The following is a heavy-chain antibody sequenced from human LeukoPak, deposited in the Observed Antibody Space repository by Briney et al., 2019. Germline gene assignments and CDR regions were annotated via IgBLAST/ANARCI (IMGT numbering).Heavy chain of an antibody. J-gene: IGHJ6*03. V-gene: IGHV1-46*01. CDR2: INPSGGST. Sequence: ASVKVSCKASGYTFTSYYMHWVRQAPGQGLEWMGIINPSGGSTSYAQKFQGRVTMTRDTSTSTVYMELSSLRSEDTAVYYCAGGGTRGGYYYYYMDVWGKGTTVTVSS. CDR1: GYTFTSYY. D-gene: IGHD3-16*01. CDR3: AGGGTRGGYYYYYMDV.